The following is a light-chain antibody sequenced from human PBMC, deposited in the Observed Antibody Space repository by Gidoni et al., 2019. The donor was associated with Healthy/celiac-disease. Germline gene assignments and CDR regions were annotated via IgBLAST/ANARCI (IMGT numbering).Light chain of an antibody. J-gene: IGKJ1*01. CDR2: AAS. Sequence: DIRMTLFPSSLSASVGDRVTIACRASQSISSYLNWYQQKPGKAPKLLIYAASSLQSGVPSRFSGSGSGTDFTLTISSLQPEDFATYYCQQSYSTPWTFGQGTKVEIK. CDR3: QQSYSTPWT. V-gene: IGKV1-39*01. CDR1: QSISSY.